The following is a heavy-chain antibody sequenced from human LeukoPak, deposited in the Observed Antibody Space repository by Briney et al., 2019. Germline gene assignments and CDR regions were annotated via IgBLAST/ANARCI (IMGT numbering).Heavy chain of an antibody. CDR1: GFTFSSYA. Sequence: GGSLRLSCAASGFTFSSYAMSWVRQAPGKGLEWVSSISSSSSYIYYADSVKGRFTISRDNAKNSQYLQMNSLRAEDTAVYYCARDFMGRPQGSSGWYPNFYYYYYYYMDVWGKGTTVTVSS. D-gene: IGHD6-19*01. CDR3: ARDFMGRPQGSSGWYPNFYYYYYYYMDV. J-gene: IGHJ6*03. CDR2: ISSSSSYI. V-gene: IGHV3-21*01.